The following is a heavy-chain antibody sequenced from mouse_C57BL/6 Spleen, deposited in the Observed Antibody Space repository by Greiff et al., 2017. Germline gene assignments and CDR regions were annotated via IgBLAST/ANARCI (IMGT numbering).Heavy chain of an antibody. J-gene: IGHJ2*01. CDR2: ISYDGSN. CDR3: ARDGYYALDY. D-gene: IGHD2-3*01. Sequence: VQLKQSGPGLVKPCQSLSLTCSVTGYSITSGYYWNWIRQFPGNKLEWMGYISYDGSNNYNPSLKNRISITRDTSKNQFFLKLNSVTTEDTATYYCARDGYYALDYWGQGTTLTVSS. V-gene: IGHV3-6*01. CDR1: GYSITSGYY.